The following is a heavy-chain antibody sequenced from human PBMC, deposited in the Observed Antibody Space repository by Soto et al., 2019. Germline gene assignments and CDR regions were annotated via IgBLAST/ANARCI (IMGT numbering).Heavy chain of an antibody. CDR2: TSYDGSNK. V-gene: IGHV3-33*05. D-gene: IGHD3-16*01. J-gene: IGHJ1*01. Sequence: QVQLVESGGGVVQPGTSLRLSCVGSGFTFRSYVIHWVRQAPGKGLVWVALTSYDGSNKDYGDSVKGRFTISRDNSRNTVDLQMDSLRREDTALYYCARWGTTGGLDVWGQGTLVSVSS. CDR1: GFTFRSYV. CDR3: ARWGTTGGLDV.